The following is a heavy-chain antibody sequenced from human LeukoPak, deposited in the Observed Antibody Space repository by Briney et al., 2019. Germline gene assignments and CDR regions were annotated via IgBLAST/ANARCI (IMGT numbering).Heavy chain of an antibody. CDR3: ARRSGIAVAGAFDY. D-gene: IGHD6-19*01. Sequence: PGGSLGLSCAASGFTLSSYAMSWVRQGPGKGLEWVSAISVSGNTYHADSVKGRFTISRDSSKNTLYLQMNSLRAGDAAVYYCARRSGIAVAGAFDYWGQGTLVTVSS. CDR2: ISVSGNT. CDR1: GFTLSSYA. J-gene: IGHJ4*02. V-gene: IGHV3-23*01.